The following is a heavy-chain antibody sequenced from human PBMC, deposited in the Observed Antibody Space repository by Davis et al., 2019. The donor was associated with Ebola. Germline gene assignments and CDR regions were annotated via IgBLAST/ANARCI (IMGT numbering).Heavy chain of an antibody. CDR3: VRDRGWFAKDY. Sequence: GESLKISCAASGFTFSNYWMNWVRQAPGKGLEWIGQIKEDGSRQYYLDSLKGRFSISRDNAKNSLYLQMNSLRAEDTAVYYCVRDRGWFAKDYWGRGTLVTISS. CDR2: IKEDGSRQ. CDR1: GFTFSNYW. V-gene: IGHV3-7*01. D-gene: IGHD2-15*01. J-gene: IGHJ4*02.